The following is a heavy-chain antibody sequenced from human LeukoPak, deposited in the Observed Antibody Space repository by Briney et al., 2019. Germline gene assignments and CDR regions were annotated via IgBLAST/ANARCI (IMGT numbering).Heavy chain of an antibody. CDR1: GGSISSYY. CDR2: IYYSGST. V-gene: IGHV4-59*01. Sequence: PSETLSLTCTVSGGSISSYYWSWIWQPPGKGLEWIGYIYYSGSTNYNPSLKSRVTISVDTSKNQFSLKLSSVTAADTAVYYCARDPRRDGYFDYWGQGTLVTVSS. D-gene: IGHD5-24*01. J-gene: IGHJ4*02. CDR3: ARDPRRDGYFDY.